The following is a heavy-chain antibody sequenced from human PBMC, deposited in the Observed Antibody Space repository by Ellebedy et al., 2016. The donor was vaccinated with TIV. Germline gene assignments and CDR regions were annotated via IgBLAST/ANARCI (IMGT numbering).Heavy chain of an antibody. Sequence: GGSLRLFXAASGFTFSNYWMSWVRQAPGKGLEWVANIKQDGSEKYYVDSVKGRFSISRDNAKNSLYLQMDSLRAEDTAVYYCAKEIGGGGSYWGQGTLVTVSS. CDR2: IKQDGSEK. V-gene: IGHV3-7*01. CDR3: AKEIGGGGSY. CDR1: GFTFSNYW. D-gene: IGHD3-10*01. J-gene: IGHJ4*02.